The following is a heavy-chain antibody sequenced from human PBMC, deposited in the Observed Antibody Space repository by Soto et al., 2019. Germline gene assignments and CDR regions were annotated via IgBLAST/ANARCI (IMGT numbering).Heavy chain of an antibody. J-gene: IGHJ4*02. V-gene: IGHV3-11*05. Sequence: GGSLRLSCAASGFRFSDYYMSWIRQAPGKGLEWISYISSSTSHTNYADSVKGRFTISRDNAKNSLFLQMNSLRAEDTAVYYCARGRGAAADYFDFWGQGTLVTVSS. CDR3: ARGRGAAADYFDF. CDR1: GFRFSDYY. CDR2: ISSSTSHT. D-gene: IGHD6-13*01.